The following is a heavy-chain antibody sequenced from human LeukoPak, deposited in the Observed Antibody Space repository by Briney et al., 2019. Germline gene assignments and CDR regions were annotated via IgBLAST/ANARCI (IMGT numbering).Heavy chain of an antibody. J-gene: IGHJ1*01. V-gene: IGHV1-2*02. CDR2: INPNSGGT. CDR1: GYTFTGYY. CDR3: ARTHLDWLEYFQH. Sequence: ASVKVSCKASGYTFTGYYMNWVRQAPGQGLEWMGWINPNSGGTNYAQKFQGRVTMTRDTSISTAYMELSRLRSDDTAVYYCARTHLDWLEYFQHWGQGTLVTVSS. D-gene: IGHD3-9*01.